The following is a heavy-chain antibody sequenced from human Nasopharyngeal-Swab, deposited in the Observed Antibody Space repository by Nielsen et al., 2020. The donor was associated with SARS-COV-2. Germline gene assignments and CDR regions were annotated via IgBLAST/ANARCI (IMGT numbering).Heavy chain of an antibody. CDR3: AKGGGTTGTVGLDI. V-gene: IGHV3-30*18. Sequence: GESQKISCAASGFTFSSYDMHWVRQAPGKGLEWVAVISYDGSNKYYADSVKGRFTISRDNSKNTLYLQMNSLRAEDTAVYYCAKGGGTTGTVGLDIWGQGTMVTVSS. CDR2: ISYDGSNK. J-gene: IGHJ3*02. CDR1: GFTFSSYD. D-gene: IGHD1-1*01.